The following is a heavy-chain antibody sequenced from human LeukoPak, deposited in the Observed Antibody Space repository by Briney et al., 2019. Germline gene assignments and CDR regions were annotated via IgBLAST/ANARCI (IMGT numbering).Heavy chain of an antibody. D-gene: IGHD6-19*01. CDR1: GGSFSGYY. CDR2: INHSGST. J-gene: IGHJ6*04. CDR3: ARGGGWHYYYSGMDV. V-gene: IGHV4-34*01. Sequence: PSETLSLTCAVYGGSFSGYYWSWIRQPPGKGLEWIGEINHSGSTNYNPSLKSRVTISVDTSKNQFSLKLSSVTAADTAVYYCARGGGWHYYYSGMDVWGKGTTVTVSS.